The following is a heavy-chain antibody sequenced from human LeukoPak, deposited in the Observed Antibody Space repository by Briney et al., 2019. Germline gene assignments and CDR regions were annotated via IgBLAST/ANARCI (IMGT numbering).Heavy chain of an antibody. V-gene: IGHV3-48*03. J-gene: IGHJ3*02. D-gene: IGHD2-15*01. CDR1: GFTFSSYE. CDR3: ARPRLEYCSGGSCFDAFDI. CDR2: ISSSGSTI. Sequence: GGSLRLSCAASGFTFSSYEMNWVRQAPGKGLEWVSYISSSGSTIYYADSVKGRFTISRDNAKNSLYLQMNSLTAEDTAIYSCARPRLEYCSGGSCFDAFDIWGQGTMVTVSS.